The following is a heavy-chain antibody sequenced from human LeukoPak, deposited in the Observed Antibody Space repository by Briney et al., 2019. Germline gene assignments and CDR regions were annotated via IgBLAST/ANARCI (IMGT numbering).Heavy chain of an antibody. CDR3: APSIGY. CDR1: GFTFSSYW. CDR2: IKRDGSGT. J-gene: IGHJ4*02. V-gene: IGHV3-7*01. Sequence: RAGGSLRLSCAASGFTFSSYWMIWVRQAPGKGLEWASNIKRDGSGTNYVDSVRGRFTISRDNAKNSLFLQMNSLRAEDTAVYYCAPSIGYWGQGTLVTVSS.